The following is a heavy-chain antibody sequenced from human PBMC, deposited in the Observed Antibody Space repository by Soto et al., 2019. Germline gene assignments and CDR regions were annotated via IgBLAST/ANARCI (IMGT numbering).Heavy chain of an antibody. CDR1: GDSVSSNSAA. J-gene: IGHJ6*03. Sequence: SETLSLTCAISGDSVSSNSAAWNWIRQSPSRGLEWLGRTYYRSKWYNDYAVSVKSRITINPDTSKNQFSLQLNSVTPEDTAVYYCARGVRYNWNYGFYYYMDAWGKGTTVTVSS. V-gene: IGHV6-1*01. D-gene: IGHD1-7*01. CDR2: TYYRSKWYN. CDR3: ARGVRYNWNYGFYYYMDA.